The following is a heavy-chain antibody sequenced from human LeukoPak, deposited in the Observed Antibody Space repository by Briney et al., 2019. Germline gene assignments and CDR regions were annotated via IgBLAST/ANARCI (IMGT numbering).Heavy chain of an antibody. D-gene: IGHD3-10*01. V-gene: IGHV4-59*01. Sequence: ASETLSLTCTVSGGSISSYYWSWIRQPPGKGLEWIGYIYYSGSTNYNPSLKSRVTISVDTSKNQFSLKLSSVTAADTAAYYCARGAPMVRGVTSFDIWGQGTMVTVSS. J-gene: IGHJ3*02. CDR3: ARGAPMVRGVTSFDI. CDR2: IYYSGST. CDR1: GGSISSYY.